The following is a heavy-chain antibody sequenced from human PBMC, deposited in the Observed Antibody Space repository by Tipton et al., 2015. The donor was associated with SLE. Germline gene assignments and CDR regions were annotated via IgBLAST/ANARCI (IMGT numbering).Heavy chain of an antibody. CDR2: INHSGST. D-gene: IGHD7-27*01. CDR1: GGSITNDAYY. CDR3: ARGPEELGIPPLFDY. V-gene: IGHV4-30-4*08. Sequence: TLSLTCTVSGGSITNDAYYWSWIRQPPGKGLECIGEINHSGSTNYNPSLKSRVTISVDTSKNQFSLKLSSVTAADTAVYYCARGPEELGIPPLFDYWGQGTLVTVSS. J-gene: IGHJ4*02.